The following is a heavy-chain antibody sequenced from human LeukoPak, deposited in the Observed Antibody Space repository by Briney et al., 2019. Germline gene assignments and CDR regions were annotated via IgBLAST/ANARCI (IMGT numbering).Heavy chain of an antibody. CDR1: GYTFTSYG. V-gene: IGHV1-8*02. J-gene: IGHJ3*02. D-gene: IGHD3-10*01. Sequence: ASVKVSCKASGYTFTSYGISWVRQAPGQGLEWMGWMNPNSGNTGYAQKFQGRVTMTRNTSISTAYMELSSLRSEDTAVYYCAAPRITMVRGVIHNGYDAFDIWGQGTMVTVSS. CDR2: MNPNSGNT. CDR3: AAPRITMVRGVIHNGYDAFDI.